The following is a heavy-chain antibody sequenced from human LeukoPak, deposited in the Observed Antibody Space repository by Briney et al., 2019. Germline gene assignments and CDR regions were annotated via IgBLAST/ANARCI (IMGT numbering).Heavy chain of an antibody. CDR2: ISWNSGSI. CDR3: AKECCTNGVCSFDY. J-gene: IGHJ4*02. CDR1: GFTFSSHA. Sequence: PGGSLRLSCAASGFTFSSHAMHWVRQAPGKGLEWVSGISWNSGSIGYADSVKGRFTISRDNAKNSLYLQMNSLRAEDTALYYCAKECCTNGVCSFDYWGQGTLVTVSS. V-gene: IGHV3-9*01. D-gene: IGHD2-8*01.